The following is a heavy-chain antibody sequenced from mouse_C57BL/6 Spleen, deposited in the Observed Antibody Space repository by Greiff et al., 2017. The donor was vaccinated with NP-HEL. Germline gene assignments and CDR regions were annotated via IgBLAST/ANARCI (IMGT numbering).Heavy chain of an antibody. CDR3: AREGNGNYLYAMDY. V-gene: IGHV1-82*01. D-gene: IGHD2-1*01. J-gene: IGHJ4*01. Sequence: QVQLKQSGPELVKPGASVKISCKASGYAFSSSWMNWVKQRPGKGLEWIGRIYPGDGDTNYNGKFKGKATLTADKSSSTAYMQLSSLTSEDSAVYFCAREGNGNYLYAMDYWGQGTSVTVSS. CDR1: GYAFSSSW. CDR2: IYPGDGDT.